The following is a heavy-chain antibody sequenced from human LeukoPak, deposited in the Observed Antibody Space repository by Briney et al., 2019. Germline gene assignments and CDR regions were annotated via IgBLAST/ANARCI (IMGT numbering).Heavy chain of an antibody. Sequence: SETLSLTCTVSGGSVGSGTFYWNWIRQPPGKGLEWIGYIYYSGGTNYNPSLKSRVTISVDTSKNQFSLRLSSVTAADTAVYYCARAIDTAYSSGWYYWGQGTLVTVSS. J-gene: IGHJ4*02. V-gene: IGHV4-61*01. CDR1: GGSVGSGTFY. CDR2: IYYSGGT. CDR3: ARAIDTAYSSGWYY. D-gene: IGHD6-19*01.